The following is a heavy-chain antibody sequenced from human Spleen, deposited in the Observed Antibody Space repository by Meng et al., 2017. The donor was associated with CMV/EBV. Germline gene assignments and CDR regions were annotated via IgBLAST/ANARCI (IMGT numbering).Heavy chain of an antibody. V-gene: IGHV3-74*01. CDR1: GFTFSSYW. CDR3: ARVDKSGGYYYYYGMDV. Sequence: GGSLRLSCAASGFTFSSYWMHWVRQAPGKGLLWVSRINSDGSSTSYADSVKGRFTISRDNAKNTLYLQMNSLRAEDTALYYCARVDKSGGYYYYYGMDVWGQGTTVTVSS. D-gene: IGHD3-10*01. CDR2: INSDGSST. J-gene: IGHJ6*02.